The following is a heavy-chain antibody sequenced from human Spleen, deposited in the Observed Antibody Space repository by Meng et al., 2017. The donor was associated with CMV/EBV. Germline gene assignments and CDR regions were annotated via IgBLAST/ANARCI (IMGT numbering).Heavy chain of an antibody. CDR3: ARGDGHCDSTTCYSAPDY. Sequence: YSFTRYGITWVRQAPGKGLEWMGWISADNGHTNYEQNLQGRVTMTTDTSTSTAYMEVRSLRSDDTAVYYCARGDGHCDSTTCYSAPDYWGQGTLVTVSS. CDR1: YSFTRYG. D-gene: IGHD2-2*02. V-gene: IGHV1-18*01. J-gene: IGHJ4*02. CDR2: ISADNGHT.